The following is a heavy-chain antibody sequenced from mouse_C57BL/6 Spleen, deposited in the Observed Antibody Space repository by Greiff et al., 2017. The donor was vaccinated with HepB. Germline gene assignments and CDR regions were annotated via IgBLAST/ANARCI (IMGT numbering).Heavy chain of an antibody. CDR2: ISYDGSN. V-gene: IGHV3-6*01. CDR3: ARDGAGDY. CDR1: GYSITSGYY. Sequence: VQLKESGPGLVKPSQSLSLTCSVTGYSITSGYYWNWIRQFPGNKLEWMGYISYDGSNNYNPSLKNRISITRDTSKNQFFLKLNSVTTEDTATYYCARDGAGDYWGQGTSVTVSS. J-gene: IGHJ4*01.